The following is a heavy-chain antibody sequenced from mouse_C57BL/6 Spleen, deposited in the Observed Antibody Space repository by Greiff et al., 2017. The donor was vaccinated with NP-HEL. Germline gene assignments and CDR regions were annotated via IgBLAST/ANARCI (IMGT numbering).Heavy chain of an antibody. Sequence: VQLQQPGAELVRPGTSVKLSCKASGYTFTSYWMHWVKQRPGQGLEWIGVIDPSDSYTNYNQKFKGKATLTVDTSSSTAYMQLSSLTSEDSAVYYCARRTLFYYYGSSWYFDVWGTGTTVTVSS. CDR2: IDPSDSYT. V-gene: IGHV1-59*01. J-gene: IGHJ1*03. CDR1: GYTFTSYW. CDR3: ARRTLFYYYGSSWYFDV. D-gene: IGHD1-1*01.